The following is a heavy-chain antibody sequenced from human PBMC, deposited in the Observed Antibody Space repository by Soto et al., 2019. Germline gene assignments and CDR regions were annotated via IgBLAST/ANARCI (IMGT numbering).Heavy chain of an antibody. D-gene: IGHD3-16*01. CDR3: AMVDVYVTPSPQDV. CDR2: INTYNGNT. V-gene: IGHV1-18*01. Sequence: QVQLVQSRAEVKNPGASVKVSCKASGYSFTRYGIAWARQAPGQGLEWMGWINTYNGNTNYAQNLQGRVTLTTDTXPNTAYMGLTSLRTNATAIYYCAMVDVYVTPSPQDVWGQGTTVIVSS. CDR1: GYSFTRYG. J-gene: IGHJ6*02.